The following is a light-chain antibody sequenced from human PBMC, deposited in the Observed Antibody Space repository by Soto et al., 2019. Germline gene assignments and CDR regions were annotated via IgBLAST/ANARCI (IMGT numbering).Light chain of an antibody. CDR3: GSNVGLNTYV. J-gene: IGLJ1*01. CDR2: EVF. CDR1: SSDVGTYNL. Sequence: QSVLTQPASVSGSPGQSITISCTGTSSDVGTYNLVSWYQQHPGKVPKLIIYEVFKRPSGVSDRFSGSKSGNTASLTISGLQAEDEADYHCGSNVGLNTYVFGTGTKVTVL. V-gene: IGLV2-23*02.